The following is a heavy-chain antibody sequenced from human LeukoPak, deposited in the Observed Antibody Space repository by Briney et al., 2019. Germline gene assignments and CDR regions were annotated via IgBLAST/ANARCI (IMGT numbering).Heavy chain of an antibody. CDR3: ARHQGYCSGGSCLNWFDP. Sequence: SETLSLTCTVSGGSISSSSYYWGWIRQPPGKGLEWIGSIYYSGSTYYNPSPKSRVTISVDTSKNQFSLKLSSVTAADTAVYYCARHQGYCSGGSCLNWFDPWGQGTLVTVSS. CDR2: IYYSGST. V-gene: IGHV4-39*01. CDR1: GGSISSSSYY. D-gene: IGHD2-15*01. J-gene: IGHJ5*02.